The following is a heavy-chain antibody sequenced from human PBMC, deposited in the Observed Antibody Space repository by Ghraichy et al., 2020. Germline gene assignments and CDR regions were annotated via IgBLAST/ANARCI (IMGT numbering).Heavy chain of an antibody. J-gene: IGHJ6*02. V-gene: IGHV4-59*01. CDR2: IYFSGRT. Sequence: SETLSLTCSVSGDSMRNYHWCWIRLLPGRGLEWIGFIYFSGRTHYNPSLKSRVTMSIDTSKNQFSLKLRSVTAADRAIYYCARDRARGYYDSGSYNRHNYNYGMDVWGQGTTVTVSS. CDR3: ARDRARGYYDSGSYNRHNYNYGMDV. D-gene: IGHD3-10*01. CDR1: GDSMRNYH.